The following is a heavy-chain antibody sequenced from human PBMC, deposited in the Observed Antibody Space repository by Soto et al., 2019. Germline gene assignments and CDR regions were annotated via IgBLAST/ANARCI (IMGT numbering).Heavy chain of an antibody. CDR3: ARGEDAFFYYGLDV. Sequence: SETLSLTCTVSGGSITSSYWSWIRPPPGKGLEWIAYIYDTGISGYTPSTSYNPSLKSRVTMSVDTSKNQFSLKLTSVTAADTAVYYCARGEDAFFYYGLDVWGQGITVTVSS. J-gene: IGHJ6*02. CDR1: GGSITSSY. V-gene: IGHV4-59*01. CDR2: IYDTGISGYTPST.